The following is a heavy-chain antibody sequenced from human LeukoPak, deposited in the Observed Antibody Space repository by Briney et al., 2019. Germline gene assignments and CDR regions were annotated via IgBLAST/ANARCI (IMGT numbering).Heavy chain of an antibody. V-gene: IGHV3-11*06. CDR2: ISSSSDYT. CDR1: GFTFSDYY. Sequence: GGSLRLSCVASGFTFSDYYMSWIRQAPGKGLEWVSYISSSSDYTSYADSARGRFTISRDNAKNSLYLQMNSLRAEDTAVYYCARPPYSSSWDPGWFDPWGQGTLITVSS. J-gene: IGHJ5*02. CDR3: ARPPYSSSWDPGWFDP. D-gene: IGHD6-13*01.